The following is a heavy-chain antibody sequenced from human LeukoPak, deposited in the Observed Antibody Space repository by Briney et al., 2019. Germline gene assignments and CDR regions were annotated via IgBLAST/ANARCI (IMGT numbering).Heavy chain of an antibody. J-gene: IGHJ4*02. CDR3: ARDGGIAAAGYDY. D-gene: IGHD6-13*01. CDR2: INPNSGGT. V-gene: IGHV1-2*04. CDR1: GYTFTSYG. Sequence: ASVKVSCKASGYTFTSYGISWVRQAPGQGLEWMGWINPNSGGTNYAQKFQGWVTMTRDTSISTAYMELSRLRSDDTAVYYCARDGGIAAAGYDYWGQGTLVTVSS.